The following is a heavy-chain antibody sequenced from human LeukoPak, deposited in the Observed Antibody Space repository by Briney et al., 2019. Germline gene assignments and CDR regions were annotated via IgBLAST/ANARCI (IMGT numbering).Heavy chain of an antibody. CDR2: ISGSGGST. Sequence: GGSLRLSCAASGFTFSSYAMSWVRQAPGKGLEWVSAISGSGGSTYYADSVKGRFIISRDNSKNSLYLQMNSLRAEDTAVYYCARVCMYYDFWSGYYLPYYYYYYMDVWGKGTTVTVSS. D-gene: IGHD3-3*01. CDR3: ARVCMYYDFWSGYYLPYYYYYYMDV. J-gene: IGHJ6*03. V-gene: IGHV3-23*01. CDR1: GFTFSSYA.